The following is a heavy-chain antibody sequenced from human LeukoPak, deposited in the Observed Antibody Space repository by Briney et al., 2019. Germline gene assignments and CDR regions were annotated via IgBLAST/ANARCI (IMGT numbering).Heavy chain of an antibody. D-gene: IGHD3-22*01. Sequence: GASVKVSCKTSGYSFTSFGISWVRQAPGQGLEWMGWISAFNGITNYAQKVQDRINVTTDTSTSTAYMELRSLRSDDTAVYYRARGPLRLYSYDSSANYFRWFDPWGQGTLVTVSS. J-gene: IGHJ5*02. CDR2: ISAFNGIT. CDR3: ARGPLRLYSYDSSANYFRWFDP. V-gene: IGHV1-18*01. CDR1: GYSFTSFG.